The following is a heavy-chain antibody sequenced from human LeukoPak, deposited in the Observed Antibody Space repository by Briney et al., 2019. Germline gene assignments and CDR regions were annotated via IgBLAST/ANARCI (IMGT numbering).Heavy chain of an antibody. J-gene: IGHJ6*03. CDR2: INPSGGST. D-gene: IGHD3-22*01. V-gene: IGHV1-46*01. Sequence: ASVKVSCKAAGYSFTSFHINWVRQAPGQGLEWMGIINPSGGSTSYAQKFQGRVTMTRDMSTSTVYMELSSLRSEDTAVYYCARDAHHYYDSSGYNPNYYYYMDVWGKGTTVTVSS. CDR3: ARDAHHYYDSSGYNPNYYYYMDV. CDR1: GYSFTSFH.